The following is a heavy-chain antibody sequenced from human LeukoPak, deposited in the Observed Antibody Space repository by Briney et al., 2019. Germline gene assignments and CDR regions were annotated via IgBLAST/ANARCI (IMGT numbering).Heavy chain of an antibody. V-gene: IGHV1-8*01. D-gene: IGHD3-10*01. CDR1: GYTFTSYD. Sequence: ASVKVSCKASGYTFTSYDSKWVRQATGQGLERIGWMNPNSGNTGYAQKFQGRVTMTRNTSISTAYMELSSLRSEDTAVYYCAIRYGSGEKYYYYYYMDVWGKGTTVTVSS. J-gene: IGHJ6*03. CDR3: AIRYGSGEKYYYYYYMDV. CDR2: MNPNSGNT.